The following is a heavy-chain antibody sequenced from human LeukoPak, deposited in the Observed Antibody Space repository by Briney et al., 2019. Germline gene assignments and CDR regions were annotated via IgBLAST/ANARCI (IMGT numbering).Heavy chain of an antibody. CDR3: ARDDAVAGLDY. V-gene: IGHV4-59*01. D-gene: IGHD6-19*01. CDR2: IYYSGST. J-gene: IGHJ4*02. CDR1: GGSISSYY. Sequence: SETLSLTCTVSGGSISSYYWSWIRQPPGKGLEWIGYIYYSGSTNYNPSLKSRVTISVDTSKNQFSLKLSSVPAADTAVYYCARDDAVAGLDYWGQGTLVTVSS.